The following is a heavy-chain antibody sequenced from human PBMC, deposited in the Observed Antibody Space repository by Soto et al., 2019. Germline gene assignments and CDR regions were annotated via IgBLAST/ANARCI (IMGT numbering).Heavy chain of an antibody. CDR3: ARGHYYDSSGYYHSMDV. CDR1: GGTFSSYT. V-gene: IGHV1-69*02. J-gene: IGHJ6*02. CDR2: IIPILGIA. D-gene: IGHD3-22*01. Sequence: GASVKASCKASGGTFSSYTISWVRQAPGQGLEWMGRIIPILGIANYAQKFQGRVTITADKSTSTAYMELSSLRSEDTAVYYCARGHYYDSSGYYHSMDVWRQGTTVTVS.